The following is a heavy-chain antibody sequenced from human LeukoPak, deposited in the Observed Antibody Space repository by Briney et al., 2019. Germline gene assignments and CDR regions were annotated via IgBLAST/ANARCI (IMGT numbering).Heavy chain of an antibody. V-gene: IGHV1-8*01. Sequence: ASVKVSCKASGYTFTSYDINWVRQATGQGLEWMGWMNPNSGNTGYAQKFQGRVTMTRNTSISTAYMELSSLRSEDTAVYYCARGRGGGRYYYYYMDVWGKGTTVTISS. CDR3: ARGRGGGRYYYYYMDV. D-gene: IGHD2-15*01. CDR1: GYTFTSYD. CDR2: MNPNSGNT. J-gene: IGHJ6*03.